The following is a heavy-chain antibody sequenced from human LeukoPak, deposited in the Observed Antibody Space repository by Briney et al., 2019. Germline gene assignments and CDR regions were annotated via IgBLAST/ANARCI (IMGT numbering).Heavy chain of an antibody. Sequence: GASVEVSCKASGGTFSSYAISWVRQAPGQGLEWMGWISAYAQKLQGRVTMTTDTSTSTAYMELRSLRSDDTAVYYCARRVPSYYGAFDIWGQGTMVTVSS. D-gene: IGHD3-10*01. CDR1: GGTFSSYA. CDR2: ISA. J-gene: IGHJ3*02. V-gene: IGHV1-18*01. CDR3: ARRVPSYYGAFDI.